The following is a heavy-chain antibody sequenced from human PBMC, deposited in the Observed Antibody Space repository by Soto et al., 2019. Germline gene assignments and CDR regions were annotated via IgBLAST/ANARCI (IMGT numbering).Heavy chain of an antibody. Sequence: SETLSLTCAVSGGSISSGGYSWSCIRQPPGKGLEWIGYIYHSGSTYYNPSLKGRVTISVDRSKNQLSLKLSSVTAADTAVYYCARVPDRWGQGTLVTVSS. V-gene: IGHV4-30-2*01. D-gene: IGHD2-2*01. J-gene: IGHJ5*02. CDR1: GGSISSGGYS. CDR2: IYHSGST. CDR3: ARVPDR.